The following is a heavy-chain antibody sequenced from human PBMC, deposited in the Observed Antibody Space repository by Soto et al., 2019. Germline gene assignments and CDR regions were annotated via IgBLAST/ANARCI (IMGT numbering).Heavy chain of an antibody. CDR2: INPSGGST. Sequence: ASVKVSCKASGYTFTSYYTHWVRQAPGQGLEWMGIINPSGGSTSYAQKFQGRVTMTRDTSTSTVYMELSSLRSEDTAVYYCARTPPGIAAAGTTVGYYGMDVWGQGTTVTVSS. J-gene: IGHJ6*02. CDR3: ARTPPGIAAAGTTVGYYGMDV. CDR1: GYTFTSYY. D-gene: IGHD6-13*01. V-gene: IGHV1-46*01.